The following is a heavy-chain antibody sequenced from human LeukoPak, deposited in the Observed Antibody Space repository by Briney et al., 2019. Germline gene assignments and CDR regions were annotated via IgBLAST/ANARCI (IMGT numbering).Heavy chain of an antibody. CDR3: ATEVGDCGGGSCYHAFDI. CDR2: IIPILGIA. Sequence: SVKVSCKASGGTFSSYAISWVRQAPGQGLEWMGRIIPILGIANYAQKFQGRVTITADKSTSTAYMELSSLRSEDTAVYYCATEVGDCGGGSCYHAFDIWGQGTMVTVSS. J-gene: IGHJ3*02. V-gene: IGHV1-69*04. D-gene: IGHD2-15*01. CDR1: GGTFSSYA.